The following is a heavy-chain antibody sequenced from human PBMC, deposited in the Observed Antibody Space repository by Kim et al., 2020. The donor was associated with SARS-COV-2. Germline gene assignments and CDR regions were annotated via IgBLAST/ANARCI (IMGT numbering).Heavy chain of an antibody. Sequence: GGSLRLSCAASGFIFNISWMYWVRQAPGKGLVWVSRISGDGSTTNYADSVKGRCTTSRDNAKNTLNLQMNSLSAEDTALYYCVREGFGDWGPGTLVTVSS. D-gene: IGHD3-10*01. V-gene: IGHV3-74*01. CDR3: VREGFGD. CDR2: ISGDGSTT. CDR1: GFIFNISW. J-gene: IGHJ4*02.